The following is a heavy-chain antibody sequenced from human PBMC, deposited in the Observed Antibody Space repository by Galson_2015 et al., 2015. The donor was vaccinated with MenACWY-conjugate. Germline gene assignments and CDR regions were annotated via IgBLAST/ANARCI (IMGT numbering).Heavy chain of an antibody. J-gene: IGHJ4*02. CDR2: ISSSSSYI. Sequence: SLRLSCAASGFTFSSYSMNWVRQAPGKGLEWVSSISSSSSYIYYADSVKGRFTISRDNAKNSLYLQMNSLRAEDTAVYYCARDAFDVWSGYSGVVDYWGQGTLVTVSS. D-gene: IGHD3-3*01. CDR1: GFTFSSYS. CDR3: ARDAFDVWSGYSGVVDY. V-gene: IGHV3-21*01.